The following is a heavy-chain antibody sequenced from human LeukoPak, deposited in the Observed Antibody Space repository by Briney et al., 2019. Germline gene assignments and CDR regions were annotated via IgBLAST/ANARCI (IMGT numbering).Heavy chain of an antibody. V-gene: IGHV4-30-4*08. CDR3: ARGVVPYYYYYYMDV. D-gene: IGHD2-15*01. CDR2: IYYSGST. J-gene: IGHJ6*03. Sequence: PSETLSLTCTVSGGSISSGDYYWSWIREPPGKGLEWIGYIYYSGSTYYHPSLKSRVTISVDTSKHQFSLKLSSVTAADTAVYYCARGVVPYYYYYYMDVWGKGTTVTVSS. CDR1: GGSISSGDYY.